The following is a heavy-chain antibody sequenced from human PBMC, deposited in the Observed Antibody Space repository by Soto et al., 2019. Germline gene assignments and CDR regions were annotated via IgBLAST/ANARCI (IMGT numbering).Heavy chain of an antibody. CDR2: INPNSGGT. D-gene: IGHD1-1*01. V-gene: IGHV1-2*02. J-gene: IGHJ3*02. CDR1: GYTFTGYY. Sequence: ASVKVSCKASGYTFTGYYMHWVRQAPGQGLEWMGWINPNSGGTNYAQKFQGRVTMTRDTSISTAYMELTRLRSDDTAVYYCARERLARPVAFDIWGQGTMVTVSS. CDR3: ARERLARPVAFDI.